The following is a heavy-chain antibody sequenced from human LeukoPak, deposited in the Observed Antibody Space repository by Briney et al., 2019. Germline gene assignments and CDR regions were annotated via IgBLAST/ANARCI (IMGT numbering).Heavy chain of an antibody. CDR2: MNPNSGNT. Sequence: ASVKVSCKASGYTFTNYDINWVRQATGQGLEWMGWMNPNSGNTGYAQKFQGRVTMTRNTSISTAYMELSSLSSEDTAVYYCARDSGSYYMRWFDPWGQGTLVTVSS. CDR1: GYTFTNYD. V-gene: IGHV1-8*01. CDR3: ARDSGSYYMRWFDP. J-gene: IGHJ5*02. D-gene: IGHD1-26*01.